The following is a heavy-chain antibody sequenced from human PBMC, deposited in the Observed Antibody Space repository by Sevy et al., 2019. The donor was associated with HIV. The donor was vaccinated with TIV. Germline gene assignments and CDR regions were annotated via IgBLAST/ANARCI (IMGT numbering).Heavy chain of an antibody. J-gene: IGHJ3*02. CDR1: GFTFRNYV. CDR2: ISDGGGTT. Sequence: GGSLRLSCAASGFTFRNYVMNWVRQPPGKGLEWVSVISDGGGTTYYADSVKGRFTISRDDSKSTLYLQMNSLRVEDTAVYFCAKRLAGALAALDIWGQGTRVTVSS. D-gene: IGHD3-10*01. V-gene: IGHV3-23*01. CDR3: AKRLAGALAALDI.